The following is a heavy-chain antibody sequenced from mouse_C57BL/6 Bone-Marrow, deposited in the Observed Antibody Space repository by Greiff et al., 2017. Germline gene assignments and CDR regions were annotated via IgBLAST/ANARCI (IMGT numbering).Heavy chain of an antibody. V-gene: IGHV14-4*01. CDR1: GFNIKDDY. J-gene: IGHJ3*01. Sequence: EVKLVESGAELVRPGASVKLSCTASGFNIKDDYMHWVKQRPEQGREWIGWIDPENGDTEYASKFQGKATITVDTSSNTAYLQLSSLTSEDTAAYYCTRIAYWGQGTLVTVSA. CDR3: TRIAY. CDR2: IDPENGDT.